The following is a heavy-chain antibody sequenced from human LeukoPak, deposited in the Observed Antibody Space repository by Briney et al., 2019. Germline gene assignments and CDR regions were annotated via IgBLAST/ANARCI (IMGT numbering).Heavy chain of an antibody. J-gene: IGHJ4*02. CDR2: FDPEDGET. Sequence: ASVKVSCKASGYTFTGDYMHWVRQAPGKGLEWMGGFDPEDGETIYAQKFQGRVTMTEDTSTDTAYMELSSLRSEDTAVYYCATATVGYFDYWGQGTLVTVSS. CDR1: GYTFTGDY. V-gene: IGHV1-24*01. D-gene: IGHD4-17*01. CDR3: ATATVGYFDY.